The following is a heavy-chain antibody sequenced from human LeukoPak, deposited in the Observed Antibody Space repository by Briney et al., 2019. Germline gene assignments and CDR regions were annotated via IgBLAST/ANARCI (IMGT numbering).Heavy chain of an antibody. Sequence: GGSLRLSCAVSGFTFSSYNMHWVRQAPGKGLEWISYISSTSSTIYYADSVKGRFTISRDNAKNSLYLQMNSLRAEDTAVYYCASWWYCSSTRCYGANDAFDIWGQGTMVTVSS. CDR2: ISSTSSTI. V-gene: IGHV3-48*01. CDR3: ASWWYCSSTRCYGANDAFDI. CDR1: GFTFSSYN. J-gene: IGHJ3*02. D-gene: IGHD2-2*01.